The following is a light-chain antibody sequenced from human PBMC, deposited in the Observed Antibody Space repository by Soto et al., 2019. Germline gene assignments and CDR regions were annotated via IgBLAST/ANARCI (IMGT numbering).Light chain of an antibody. CDR1: QGVTPAY. CDR2: GAS. V-gene: IGKV3-20*01. Sequence: EIVLTQSPGTLSLSPGERATLSCRASQGVTPAYLAWYQHKPGQAPRLLLYGASNRATGIPDRFSGSGSGTEFTLTISRLEPEDFAVYSCQQYGGSPLFTFGPGTRVDFK. J-gene: IGKJ3*01. CDR3: QQYGGSPLFT.